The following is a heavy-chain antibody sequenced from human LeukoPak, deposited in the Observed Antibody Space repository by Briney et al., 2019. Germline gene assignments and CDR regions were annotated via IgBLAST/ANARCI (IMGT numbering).Heavy chain of an antibody. CDR1: GDSVSSNSAA. D-gene: IGHD6-13*01. Sequence: LSQTLSLTCAISGDSVSSNSAAWNWIRQSPSRGLEWLRRTYYRSKWYNDYAVSVKSRITINPDTSKNQFSLQLNSVTPEDTAVYYCARAGSSSWYRFWFDPWGQGTLVTVSS. J-gene: IGHJ5*02. V-gene: IGHV6-1*01. CDR2: TYYRSKWYN. CDR3: ARAGSSSWYRFWFDP.